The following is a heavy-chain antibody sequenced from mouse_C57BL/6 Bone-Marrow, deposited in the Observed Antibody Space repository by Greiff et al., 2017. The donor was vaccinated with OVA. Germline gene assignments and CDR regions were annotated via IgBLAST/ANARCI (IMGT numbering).Heavy chain of an antibody. CDR1: GFTFSSYA. J-gene: IGHJ4*01. D-gene: IGHD2-4*01. V-gene: IGHV5-4*03. CDR2: ISDGGSYT. CDR3: ARPSMITTLKDY. Sequence: EVKLMESGGGLVKPGGSLKLSCAASGFTFSSYAMSWVRQTPEKRLEWVATISDGGSYTYYPDNVKGRCTISRDKAKNNLYLQMSHLKSEDTAMYYCARPSMITTLKDYWGQGTSVTVSS.